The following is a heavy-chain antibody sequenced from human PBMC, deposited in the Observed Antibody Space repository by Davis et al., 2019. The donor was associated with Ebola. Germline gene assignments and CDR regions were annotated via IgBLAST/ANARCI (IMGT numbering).Heavy chain of an antibody. CDR2: IYHSGST. D-gene: IGHD2-2*01. CDR3: ARGGYCSSTSCYGYYYYGMDV. Sequence: MPSETLSLTCAVSGGSISSSNWWSWVRQPPGKGLEWIGEIYHSGSTNYNPSLKSRVTISVDTSKNQFSLKLSSVTAADTAVYYCARGGYCSSTSCYGYYYYGMDVWGQGTTVTVSS. J-gene: IGHJ6*02. V-gene: IGHV4-4*02. CDR1: GGSISSSNW.